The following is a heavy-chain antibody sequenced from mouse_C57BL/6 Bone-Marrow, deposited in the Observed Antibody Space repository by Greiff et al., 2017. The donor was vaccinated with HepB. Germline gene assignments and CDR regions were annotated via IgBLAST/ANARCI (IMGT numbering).Heavy chain of an antibody. V-gene: IGHV5-12*01. CDR2: ISNGGGST. Sequence: EVQRVESGGGLVQPGGSLKLSCAASGFTFSDYYMYWVRQTPEKRLEWVAYISNGGGSTYYPDTVKGRFTISRDNAKNTLYLQMSRLKSEDTAMYYCARQKGYYAMDDWGQGTSVTVSS. CDR1: GFTFSDYY. J-gene: IGHJ4*01. CDR3: ARQKGYYAMDD.